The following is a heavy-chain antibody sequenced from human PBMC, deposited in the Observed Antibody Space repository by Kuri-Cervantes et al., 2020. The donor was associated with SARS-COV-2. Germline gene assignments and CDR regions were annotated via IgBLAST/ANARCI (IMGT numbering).Heavy chain of an antibody. D-gene: IGHD6-13*01. Sequence: LRLSCAVSGGSISSGNFYWSWIRQPPGKGLEWIGYISQSGNTYYNPSLKSRVTISVDTSKNQFSLKLSSVTAADTAVYYCATNPYSSSWYPPPPDYWGQGTLVTVSS. CDR3: ATNPYSSSWYPPPPDY. J-gene: IGHJ4*02. V-gene: IGHV4-30-2*01. CDR2: ISQSGNT. CDR1: GGSISSGNFY.